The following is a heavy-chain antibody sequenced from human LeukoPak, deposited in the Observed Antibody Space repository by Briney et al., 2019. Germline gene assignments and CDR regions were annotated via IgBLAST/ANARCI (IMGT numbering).Heavy chain of an antibody. J-gene: IGHJ6*02. CDR3: AREGYDFWSGYPAPGNYYYYGMDV. V-gene: IGHV1-69*13. CDR1: GYTFTSYG. Sequence: ASVKVSCKASGYTFTSYGISWVRQAPGQGLEWMGGIIPIFGTANYAQKFQGRVTITADESTSSAYMELSSLRSEDTAVYYCAREGYDFWSGYPAPGNYYYYGMDVWGQGTTVTVSS. CDR2: IIPIFGTA. D-gene: IGHD3-3*01.